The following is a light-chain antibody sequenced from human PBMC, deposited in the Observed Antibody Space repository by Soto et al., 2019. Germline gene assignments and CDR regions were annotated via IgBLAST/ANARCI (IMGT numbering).Light chain of an antibody. CDR2: EGS. CDR1: SSDVGSYNL. V-gene: IGLV2-23*01. J-gene: IGLJ3*02. CDR3: CSYAGRSTLV. Sequence: QSALTQPASVSGSHGQSITISCTGSSSDVGSYNLVSWHQQYPGKAPKLMIYEGSKRPSGVSNRFSGSKSGNTASLTISGLQAEDEADSYCCSYAGRSTLVFGGGTKLTVL.